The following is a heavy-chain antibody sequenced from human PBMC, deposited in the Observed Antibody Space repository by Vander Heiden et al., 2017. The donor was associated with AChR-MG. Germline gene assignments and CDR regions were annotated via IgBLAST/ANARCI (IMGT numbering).Heavy chain of an antibody. J-gene: IGHJ4*02. Sequence: QVQLVQSGAEVQKPGSSVKVSCKASGGTFSSYAISWVRQAPGQGLEWMGGIIPIFGTANYAQKFQGRVTITADKSTSTAYMELSSLRSEDTAVYYCATTFPPPRNYYDSSGYFWIWGQGTLVTVSS. V-gene: IGHV1-69*06. CDR3: ATTFPPPRNYYDSSGYFWI. CDR1: GGTFSSYA. CDR2: IIPIFGTA. D-gene: IGHD3-22*01.